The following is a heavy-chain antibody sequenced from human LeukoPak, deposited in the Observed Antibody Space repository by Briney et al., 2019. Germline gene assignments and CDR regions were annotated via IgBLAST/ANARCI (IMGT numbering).Heavy chain of an antibody. D-gene: IGHD3-10*01. CDR2: IWFDGSDK. V-gene: IGHV3-33*06. CDR1: GFTSSSYG. J-gene: IGHJ6*03. CDR3: AKEGSASGIYYMDV. Sequence: GGSLRLSCTASGFTSSSYGMHWVRQAPGKGLEWVAAIWFDGSDKFYADSVKGRFTISRDNSKNTLYLQMHSLRDEDTAVSYCAKEGSASGIYYMDVWGKGTTVTVSS.